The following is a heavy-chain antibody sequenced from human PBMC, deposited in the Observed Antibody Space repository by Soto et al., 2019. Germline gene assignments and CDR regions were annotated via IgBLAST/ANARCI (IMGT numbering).Heavy chain of an antibody. CDR1: GYTFTSYD. Sequence: GASVKVSFKASGYTFTSYDINSVREPTGQGLEGMGWMSPDSGNTGYAQKFQGRVTMTRNTSISTAYMELSSLRSEDTAVYYCARGRGEQLALFYYYYYGMDVWGQGTTVTVSS. CDR3: ARGRGEQLALFYYYYYGMDV. D-gene: IGHD6-6*01. J-gene: IGHJ6*02. CDR2: MSPDSGNT. V-gene: IGHV1-8*01.